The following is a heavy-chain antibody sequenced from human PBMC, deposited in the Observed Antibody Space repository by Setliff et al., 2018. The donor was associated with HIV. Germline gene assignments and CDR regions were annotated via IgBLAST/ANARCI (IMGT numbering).Heavy chain of an antibody. V-gene: IGHV1-18*04. J-gene: IGHJ6*03. CDR3: SRSGVPPYYYYGMDV. D-gene: IGHD3-10*01. CDR2: INSYNGNT. CDR1: GYTFTTYG. Sequence: ASVKVSCKASGYTFTTYGVNWVRQAPGQGLEWMGWINSYNGNTKFAQKFQGRVTMTTDTSTTTAFMELRSLKADDTGIYYCSRSGVPPYYYYGMDVWGKGTTVTVS.